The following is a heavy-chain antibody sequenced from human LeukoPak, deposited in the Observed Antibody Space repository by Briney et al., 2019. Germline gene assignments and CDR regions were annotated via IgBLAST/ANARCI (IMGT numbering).Heavy chain of an antibody. J-gene: IGHJ3*02. CDR1: GYTFTGYY. Sequence: GASVKVSCKASGYTFTGYYMHWVRQAPGQGLEWMGWINPNSGGTNYAQKFQGRVTMTRDTSISTAYMELSRLRSDDTAVYYCARDLGEVVPAAIMAFDIWDQGTMVTVSS. CDR3: ARDLGEVVPAAIMAFDI. D-gene: IGHD2-2*02. CDR2: INPNSGGT. V-gene: IGHV1-2*02.